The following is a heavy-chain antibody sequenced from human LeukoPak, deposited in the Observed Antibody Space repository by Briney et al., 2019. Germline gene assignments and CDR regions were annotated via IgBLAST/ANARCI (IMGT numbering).Heavy chain of an antibody. D-gene: IGHD4-23*01. V-gene: IGHV3-21*01. J-gene: IGHJ4*02. CDR1: GFTFSSYA. CDR2: ISSSSSYI. CDR3: ARTDYGGNSLGVDY. Sequence: PGGSLRLSCAASGFTFSSYAMSWVRQAPGKGLEWVSSISSSSSYIYYADSVKGRFTISRDNAKNSLYLQMNSLRAEDTAVYYCARTDYGGNSLGVDYWGQGTLVTVSS.